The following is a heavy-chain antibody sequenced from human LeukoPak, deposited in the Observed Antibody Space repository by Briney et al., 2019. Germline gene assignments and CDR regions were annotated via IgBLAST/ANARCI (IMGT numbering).Heavy chain of an antibody. CDR2: ISFDGTNK. CDR3: AREISRFGI. Sequence: PGRSLRLSCAASGFTFSNSAMHWVRQAPGKGLEWVAVISFDGTNKYYADSVKGRFTISRDNPNNTLYLQMHSLRAEDTAVYYCAREISRFGIWGQGTLVTVSS. CDR1: GFTFSNSA. D-gene: IGHD3-16*01. V-gene: IGHV3-30*14. J-gene: IGHJ4*02.